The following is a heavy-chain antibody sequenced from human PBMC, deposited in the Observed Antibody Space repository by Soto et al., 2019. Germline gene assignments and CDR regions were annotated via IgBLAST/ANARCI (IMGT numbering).Heavy chain of an antibody. D-gene: IGHD3-3*01. J-gene: IGHJ4*02. CDR1: GGTFSSYA. V-gene: IGHV1-69*13. CDR2: IIPIFGTA. Sequence: SVKVSCKASGGTFSSYAISWVRQTPGQGLEWMGGIIPIFGTANYAQKFQGRVTITADESTSTAYMELSSLRSEDTAVYYCARAIFGAYYFDYWGQGTLVTVSS. CDR3: ARAIFGAYYFDY.